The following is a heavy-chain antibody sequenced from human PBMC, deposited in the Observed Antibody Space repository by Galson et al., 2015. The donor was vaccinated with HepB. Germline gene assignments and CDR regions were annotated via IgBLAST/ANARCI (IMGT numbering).Heavy chain of an antibody. D-gene: IGHD6-19*01. Sequence: SLRLSCAASGFTFSSYSMNWVRQAPGKGLEWVSSISSSSSYICYADSVKGRFTISRDNAKNSLYLQMNSLRAEDTAVYYCARDEDSSGWYGNYYWGQGTLVTVSS. CDR2: ISSSSSYI. V-gene: IGHV3-21*01. CDR1: GFTFSSYS. CDR3: ARDEDSSGWYGNYY. J-gene: IGHJ4*02.